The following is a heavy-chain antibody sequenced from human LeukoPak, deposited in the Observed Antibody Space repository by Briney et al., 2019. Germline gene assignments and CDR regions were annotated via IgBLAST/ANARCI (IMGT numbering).Heavy chain of an antibody. CDR1: GGSISNYY. J-gene: IGHJ4*02. V-gene: IGHV4-59*08. CDR3: ARRHHNWDY. D-gene: IGHD5-24*01. CDR2: IYYSGST. Sequence: KPSETLSLTCTVSGGSISNYYWSWIRQPPGKGLEYIGYIYYSGSTNYNPSLKSRVTISLDTSKNQFSLKLTSVTAADTAVYYCARRHHNWDYWGQGTLVTVSS.